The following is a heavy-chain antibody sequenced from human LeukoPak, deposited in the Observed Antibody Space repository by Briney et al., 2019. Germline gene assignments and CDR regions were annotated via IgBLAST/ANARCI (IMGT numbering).Heavy chain of an antibody. CDR3: VKVGRNSSFSAFDI. V-gene: IGHV3-23*01. J-gene: IGHJ3*02. CDR1: GFIFSSYV. Sequence: PGGSLRLSCEASGFIFSSYVMGWVRQAPGKGLEWVSSISVGGGDTFTADSVKGRFTISRDNSRNTLYLQLNSLRAEDTAIYYCVKVGRNSSFSAFDIWGQGTMVAVSS. D-gene: IGHD1-14*01. CDR2: ISVGGGDT.